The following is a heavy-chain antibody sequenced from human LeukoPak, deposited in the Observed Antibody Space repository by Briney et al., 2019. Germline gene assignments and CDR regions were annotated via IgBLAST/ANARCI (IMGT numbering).Heavy chain of an antibody. CDR3: ARGPYGDYVDAFDF. V-gene: IGHV3-30-3*01. CDR1: GFTFSSYA. CDR2: ISYDGSNK. J-gene: IGHJ3*01. Sequence: GGSLRLSCAASGFTFSSYAMHWVRQAPGKGLEWVAVISYDGSNKYYADSVKGRFTISRDNSKNTLCLQMNSLRAEDTAVYYCARGPYGDYVDAFDFWGQGTMVTVSS. D-gene: IGHD4-17*01.